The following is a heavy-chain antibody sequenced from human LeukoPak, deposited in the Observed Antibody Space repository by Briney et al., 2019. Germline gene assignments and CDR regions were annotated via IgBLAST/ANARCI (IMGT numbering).Heavy chain of an antibody. Sequence: SETLSLTCTVSGGSMSSYYWSFIRQPAGKGLEWIGRIHTSWTTYYNPSLKSRVTMSVDTSRNQFSLRLTSVTAADTAVYYCALGYGGGVGDHWGQGILVTVSS. CDR3: ALGYGGGVGDH. CDR2: IHTSWTT. CDR1: GGSMSSYY. D-gene: IGHD4-23*01. V-gene: IGHV4-4*07. J-gene: IGHJ4*02.